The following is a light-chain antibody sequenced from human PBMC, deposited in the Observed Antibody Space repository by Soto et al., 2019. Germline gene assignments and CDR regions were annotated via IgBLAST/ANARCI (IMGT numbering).Light chain of an antibody. Sequence: EIVMTQSPATLSVSPGERATLSCRPSQSVSSNLAWYQQKPGQAPRLLIYGASTRATGIPARFSGSGSGTEFTLTISSLQSEDFAVYYCQQYNNWPPGTFGQGTKVEIK. V-gene: IGKV3-15*01. CDR3: QQYNNWPPGT. CDR1: QSVSSN. CDR2: GAS. J-gene: IGKJ1*01.